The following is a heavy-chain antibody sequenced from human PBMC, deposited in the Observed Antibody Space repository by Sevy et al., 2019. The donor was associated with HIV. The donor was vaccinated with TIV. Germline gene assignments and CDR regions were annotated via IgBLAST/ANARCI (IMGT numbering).Heavy chain of an antibody. J-gene: IGHJ4*02. D-gene: IGHD2-8*02. Sequence: ASVKVSCKASGYTFTDYYMHWVRQAPGQRLEWMGIINPSGGSTSYAQKFQGRVTMTRDTSTSTVYMELSSLRSEDTAVYYCAREGLRGCTGLIPGYWGQGTLVTVSS. CDR3: AREGLRGCTGLIPGY. V-gene: IGHV1-46*01. CDR2: INPSGGST. CDR1: GYTFTDYY.